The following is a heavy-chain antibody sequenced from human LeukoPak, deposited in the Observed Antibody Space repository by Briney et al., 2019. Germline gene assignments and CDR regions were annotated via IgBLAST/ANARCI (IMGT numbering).Heavy chain of an antibody. J-gene: IGHJ3*02. CDR2: IRGSGGST. CDR1: GFTFSSYA. D-gene: IGHD6-13*01. Sequence: GGSLRLSCAASGFTFSSYAMSWVRQAPGKGLDWVSAIRGSGGSTYYADSVKGRFTISRDNSKNTLYLQMNSLRAEDTAVYYCAKDQQQRVWGAFDIWGQGTMVTISS. CDR3: AKDQQQRVWGAFDI. V-gene: IGHV3-23*01.